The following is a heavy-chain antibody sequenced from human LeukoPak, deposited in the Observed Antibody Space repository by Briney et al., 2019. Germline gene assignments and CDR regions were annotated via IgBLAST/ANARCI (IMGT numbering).Heavy chain of an antibody. J-gene: IGHJ4*02. CDR3: ARGDLWLGH. CDR1: GFLFSSYW. Sequence: GGSLTLPCTPSGFLFSSYWMRWLRQAPGKGLEWVANIKSDGSEEYYGDSVKGRFTISRDNAKNSLYLQMNSLRVEDTAVYYCARGDLWLGHWGQGSLVTVSS. D-gene: IGHD3-10*01. V-gene: IGHV3-7*01. CDR2: IKSDGSEE.